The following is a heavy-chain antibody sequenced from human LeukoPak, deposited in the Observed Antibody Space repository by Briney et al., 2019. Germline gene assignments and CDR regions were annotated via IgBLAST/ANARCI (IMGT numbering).Heavy chain of an antibody. V-gene: IGHV3-21*01. CDR2: ISSSSSYI. Sequence: GGSLRLSCAASGFTFSSYSMNWVRQAPGKGLEWVSSISSSSSYIYYADSVKGRFAISRDNAKNSLYLQMNSLRAEDTAVYYCARHHSTTYYWFDPWGQGTLVTVSS. D-gene: IGHD1-1*01. CDR1: GFTFSSYS. J-gene: IGHJ5*02. CDR3: ARHHSTTYYWFDP.